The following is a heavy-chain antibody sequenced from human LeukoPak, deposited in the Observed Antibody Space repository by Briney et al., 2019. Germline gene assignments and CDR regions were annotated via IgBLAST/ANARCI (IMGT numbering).Heavy chain of an antibody. D-gene: IGHD4-17*01. Sequence: PGGSLRLSCAASGFTFSGYTMHWVRQAPGKGLEWVAVIPYDGSNKYYADSVKGRFTISRDNSKNTLYLQMNSLRAEDTAIYYCASRHYDFGYYWGQGTLVTVSS. J-gene: IGHJ4*02. CDR2: IPYDGSNK. V-gene: IGHV3-30*04. CDR1: GFTFSGYT. CDR3: ASRHYDFGYY.